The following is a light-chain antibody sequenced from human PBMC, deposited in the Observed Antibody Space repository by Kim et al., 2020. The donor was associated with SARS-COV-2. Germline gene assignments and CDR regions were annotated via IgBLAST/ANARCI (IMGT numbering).Light chain of an antibody. CDR1: QSISTN. CDR2: GAS. V-gene: IGKV3-15*01. Sequence: EIVMTQSPATLSVSPGERATLSCTASQSISTNLAWYQQKPGQAPRLLIYGASTRGTGIPVRFSGSGSGTEFTLTISSLQSEDFAVYYCQQYNTWAPLTFGGGTKVDIK. J-gene: IGKJ4*01. CDR3: QQYNTWAPLT.